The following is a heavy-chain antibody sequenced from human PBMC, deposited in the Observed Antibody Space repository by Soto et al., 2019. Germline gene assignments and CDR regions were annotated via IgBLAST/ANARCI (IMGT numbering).Heavy chain of an antibody. CDR2: INPKSGNT. Sequence: ASVKVSCKASGYSFTDYHIHWVRQAPGQGLEWLGRINPKSGNTGYALRFQGRVSMTRNTSIYTVYLELSSLASDDTAVYYCVRMASSGTLNWFDPWGQGTLVTVSS. CDR3: VRMASSGTLNWFDP. CDR1: GYSFTDYH. D-gene: IGHD1-1*01. J-gene: IGHJ5*02. V-gene: IGHV1-8*02.